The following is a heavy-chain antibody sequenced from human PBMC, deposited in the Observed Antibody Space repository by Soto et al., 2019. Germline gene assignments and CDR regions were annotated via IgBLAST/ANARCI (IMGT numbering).Heavy chain of an antibody. Sequence: EASVKVSCKVSGYTLTELSMHWVRQAPGKGLEWMGGFDPEDGETIYAQKFQGRVTMTEDTSTDTAYMELSSLRSEDTAVYYCATDFCSSTSCQGEYYYYGMDVWGQGTTVTVSS. J-gene: IGHJ6*02. D-gene: IGHD2-2*01. CDR1: GYTLTELS. CDR3: ATDFCSSTSCQGEYYYYGMDV. CDR2: FDPEDGET. V-gene: IGHV1-24*01.